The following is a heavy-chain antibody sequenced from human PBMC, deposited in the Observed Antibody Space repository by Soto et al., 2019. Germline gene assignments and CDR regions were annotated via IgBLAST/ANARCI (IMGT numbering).Heavy chain of an antibody. J-gene: IGHJ4*02. D-gene: IGHD2-2*01. CDR1: GGSFSGYY. CDR2: IYHSGST. V-gene: IGHV4-34*01. CDR3: ARLYSTRVGYCSSSSCSAFFDY. Sequence: QVQLQQWGAGLLKPSETLSLTCAVYGGSFSGYYWSWIRQPPGKGLEWIGEIYHSGSTNYNPSLKRRVTISVDTSKNQFSLKLSSVTAADTAVYYCARLYSTRVGYCSSSSCSAFFDYWGQGTLVTVSS.